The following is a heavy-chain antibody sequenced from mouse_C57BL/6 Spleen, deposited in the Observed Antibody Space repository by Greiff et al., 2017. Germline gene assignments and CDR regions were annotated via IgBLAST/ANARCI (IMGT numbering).Heavy chain of an antibody. Sequence: EVQLQQSGPELVKPGASVKISCTASGYSFTGYYMNWVKQSPEKSLEWIGEINPSTGGTTYNQKFKAKATLTVDKSSSTAYMQLKSLTSEDSAVYYCARKGTGFDYWGQGTTLTVSS. J-gene: IGHJ2*01. CDR1: GYSFTGYY. D-gene: IGHD4-1*01. CDR3: ARKGTGFDY. CDR2: INPSTGGT. V-gene: IGHV1-42*01.